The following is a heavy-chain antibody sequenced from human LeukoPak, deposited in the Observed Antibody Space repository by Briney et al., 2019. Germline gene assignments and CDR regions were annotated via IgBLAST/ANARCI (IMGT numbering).Heavy chain of an antibody. V-gene: IGHV4-59*01. D-gene: IGHD5-18*01. Sequence: PSETLSLTCTISNGFIGDYHWSWIRQPPGKGLEWIGYIYYSGITDYNPSLKSRVTISIDTSKNQFYLKLNFVTADDTAVYYCARLDWIQLWSGPPADYWGQGTLVTVSS. CDR3: ARLDWIQLWSGPPADY. CDR2: IYYSGIT. CDR1: NGFIGDYH. J-gene: IGHJ4*02.